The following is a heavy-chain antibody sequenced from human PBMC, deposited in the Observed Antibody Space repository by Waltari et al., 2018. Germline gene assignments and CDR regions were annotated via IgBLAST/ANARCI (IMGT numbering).Heavy chain of an antibody. CDR2: IYYSGST. CDR1: GGSISSSSYY. D-gene: IGHD3-10*01. J-gene: IGHJ4*02. V-gene: IGHV4-39*07. CDR3: ATSLLWFREFHY. Sequence: QLQLQESGPGLVKPSETLSLTCTVSGGSISSSSYYWGWIRQPPGKGLEWIGSIYYSGSTYYNPSLKSRVTISVDTSKNQFSLKLSSVTAADTAVYYCATSLLWFREFHYWGQGTLVTVSS.